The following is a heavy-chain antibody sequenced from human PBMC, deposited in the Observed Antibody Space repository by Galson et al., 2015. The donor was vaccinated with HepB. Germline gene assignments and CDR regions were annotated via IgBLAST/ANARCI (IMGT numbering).Heavy chain of an antibody. Sequence: CAISGDSVSSNSAAWNWIRQSPSRGLEWLGRTYYRSKWYNDYAVSLKSRITINPDTSKNQFSLQLNSVTPEDTAVYYCARAGQWSHGSWFDPWGQGTLVTVSS. D-gene: IGHD6-19*01. CDR2: TYYRSKWYN. CDR3: ARAGQWSHGSWFDP. CDR1: GDSVSSNSAA. J-gene: IGHJ5*02. V-gene: IGHV6-1*01.